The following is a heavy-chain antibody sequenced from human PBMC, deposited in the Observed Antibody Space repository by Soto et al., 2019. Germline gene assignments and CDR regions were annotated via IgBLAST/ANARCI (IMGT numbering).Heavy chain of an antibody. J-gene: IGHJ6*03. CDR3: ARRTFNYYDFWSGPDYSYYMDV. CDR1: GYTFTSYD. V-gene: IGHV1-8*01. Sequence: ASVKVSCKASGYTFTSYDINWVRQATGQGLEWMGWMNPNSGNTGYAQKFQGRVTMTRNTSISTAYMELSSLRSEDTAVYYCARRTFNYYDFWSGPDYSYYMDVWGKGTTVTVSS. CDR2: MNPNSGNT. D-gene: IGHD3-3*01.